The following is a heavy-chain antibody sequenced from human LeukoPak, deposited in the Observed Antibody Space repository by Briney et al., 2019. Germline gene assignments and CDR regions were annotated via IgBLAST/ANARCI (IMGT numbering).Heavy chain of an antibody. CDR3: ARVPIGYDILTGYYRAEYFQH. V-gene: IGHV4-31*03. J-gene: IGHJ1*01. CDR1: GGSISSGGYY. CDR2: IYYSGST. Sequence: PSETLSLTCTVSGGSISSGGYYWSWIRQHPGKGLEWIGYIYYSGSTYYNPSLKSRVTISVDTSKNQFSLKLSSVTAADTAVYYCARVPIGYDILTGYYRAEYFQHWGQGTLVTVSS. D-gene: IGHD3-9*01.